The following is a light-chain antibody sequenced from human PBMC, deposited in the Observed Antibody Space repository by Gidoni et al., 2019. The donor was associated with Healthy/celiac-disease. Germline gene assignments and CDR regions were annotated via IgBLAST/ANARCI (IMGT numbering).Light chain of an antibody. CDR3: QQSYSTLIT. CDR2: TAS. CDR1: QSISTY. V-gene: IGKV1-39*01. Sequence: DIQMTQSPPSLSASVGDRVTITCRASQSISTYLNWFQQKPGKAPKLLIYTASSLQSGVPSRFSGSGSGTDFTLTISSLQPEDFATYYCQQSYSTLITIXQXTRLEIK. J-gene: IGKJ5*01.